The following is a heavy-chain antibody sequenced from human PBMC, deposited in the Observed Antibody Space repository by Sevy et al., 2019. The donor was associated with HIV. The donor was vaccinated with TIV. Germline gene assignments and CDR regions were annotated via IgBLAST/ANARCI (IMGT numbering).Heavy chain of an antibody. CDR3: AREHYDILTGLNWFDP. J-gene: IGHJ5*02. V-gene: IGHV3-30-3*01. D-gene: IGHD3-9*01. Sequence: GGSLRLSCAASGFTFSSYAMHWVRQAPGKGLEWVAVISYDGSNKYYADSVKGRFTISRDNSKNTLYLQMNSLRAEDMAVYYCAREHYDILTGLNWFDPWGQGTLVTVSS. CDR1: GFTFSSYA. CDR2: ISYDGSNK.